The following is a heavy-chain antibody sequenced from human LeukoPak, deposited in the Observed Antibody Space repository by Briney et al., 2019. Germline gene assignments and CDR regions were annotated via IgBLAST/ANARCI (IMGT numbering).Heavy chain of an antibody. V-gene: IGHV4-39*01. CDR1: RGCISHRSYY. D-gene: IGHD2-8*01. Sequence: PSETLSLTCTSSRGCISHRSYYWGWIRQPPGKGLEWIGSIYYSGNTYYNPSLKSRVTISVDTSKNQFSLKLSSVTAAVTAVHYCARGRYCSIGVCHPDDAFDIWGQGTVVTVSS. J-gene: IGHJ3*02. CDR3: ARGRYCSIGVCHPDDAFDI. CDR2: IYYSGNT.